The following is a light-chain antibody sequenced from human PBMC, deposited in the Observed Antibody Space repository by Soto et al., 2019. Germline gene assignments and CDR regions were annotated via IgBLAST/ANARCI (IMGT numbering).Light chain of an antibody. CDR2: DAS. V-gene: IGKV1-12*01. Sequence: DIQMTQSPSSVSASVGDRLTITCRASRNIKTSLAWYQQRPGKGPELLIYDASTLQSGVPSRISGSGSGTEFTLTISRLQPEDFATFYCQQISSFPPTFGGGTKVAI. CDR1: RNIKTS. CDR3: QQISSFPPT. J-gene: IGKJ4*01.